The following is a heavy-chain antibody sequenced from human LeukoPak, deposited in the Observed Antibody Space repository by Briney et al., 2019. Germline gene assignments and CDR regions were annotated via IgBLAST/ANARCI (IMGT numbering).Heavy chain of an antibody. D-gene: IGHD3-16*01. J-gene: IGHJ6*02. CDR2: INWSGGRT. Sequence: GGSLRLSCAASGFTFDDYGMSWVRQAPGKGLEWVFGINWSGGRTGYADSVKGRLTISRDNAKNSLYLQMNSLRAEDTALYYCARDGGLYGMDVWGQGTTVTVSS. CDR1: GFTFDDYG. CDR3: ARDGGLYGMDV. V-gene: IGHV3-20*04.